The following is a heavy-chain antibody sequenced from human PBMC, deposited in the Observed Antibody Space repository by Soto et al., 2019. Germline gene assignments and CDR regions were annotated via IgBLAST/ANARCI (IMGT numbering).Heavy chain of an antibody. CDR3: ARSLTEGYCTITGCYTRPLYGMDV. D-gene: IGHD2-2*02. Sequence: ASVKVSCNASGYTFSGCYMHWLRQAPGQGLEWMGWINPNSGGTNYAQKFQGRVTVTRDTPTSTAYMELSRLTSDDTAVYYCARSLTEGYCTITGCYTRPLYGMDVWGQGTTVPVSS. CDR2: INPNSGGT. V-gene: IGHV1-2*02. J-gene: IGHJ6*02. CDR1: GYTFSGCY.